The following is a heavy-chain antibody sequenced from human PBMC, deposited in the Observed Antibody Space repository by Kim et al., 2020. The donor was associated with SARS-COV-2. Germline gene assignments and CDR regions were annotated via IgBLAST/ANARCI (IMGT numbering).Heavy chain of an antibody. CDR1: GFTSSGDW. CDR2: IDGGGTAT. D-gene: IGHD2-21*02. V-gene: IGHV3-74*01. CDR3: VRARYDGNCFGR. Sequence: GGSLRLSCAASGFTSSGDWMHWVRQAPGKGLMWVSRIDGGGTATAYADAVEGRFTISRDSAKYTLYLQMNSLRDEDTAIYYCVRARYDGNCFGRWGQGTLVTVSS. J-gene: IGHJ4*02.